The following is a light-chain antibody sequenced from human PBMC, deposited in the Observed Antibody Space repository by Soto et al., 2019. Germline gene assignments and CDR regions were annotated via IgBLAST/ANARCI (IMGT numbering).Light chain of an antibody. CDR3: AAWDDSLSGLV. CDR1: SSNIGSNT. Sequence: QSVLTQPPSASGTPGQRVPISCSGSSSNIGSNTVNWYQQLPGTAPKLLIYGNDQRPSGVPDRFSGSRSGTSASLAINGLQPEDEADYHCAAWDDSLSGLVFGGGTKLTVL. V-gene: IGLV1-44*01. J-gene: IGLJ2*01. CDR2: GND.